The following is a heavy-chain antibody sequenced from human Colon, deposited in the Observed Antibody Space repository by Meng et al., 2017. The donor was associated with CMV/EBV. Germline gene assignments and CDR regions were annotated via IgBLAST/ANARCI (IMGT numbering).Heavy chain of an antibody. CDR2: INSDGSST. J-gene: IGHJ4*02. CDR1: GFTFSSYW. CDR3: ARGGGYSYGPSDY. V-gene: IGHV3-74*01. D-gene: IGHD5-12*01. Sequence: GGSLRLSCAASGFTFSSYWMHWVRQAPGKGLVWVSRINSDGSSTHYADSVKGRFTISRDNAKNTPYLQMNSLRSEDTAIYYCARGGGYSYGPSDYWGQGTLVTVSS.